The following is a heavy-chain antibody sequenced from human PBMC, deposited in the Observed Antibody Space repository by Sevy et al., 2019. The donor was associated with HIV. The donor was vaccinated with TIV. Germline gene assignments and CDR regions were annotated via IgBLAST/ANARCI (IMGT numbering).Heavy chain of an antibody. Sequence: GGSLRLSCAASGFTFSSYSMNWVRQAPGKGLEWVSYISSSSSTIYYADSVKGRFTISRDNAKNSLYLQRNSLRDEDTAVYYCARYGSITMASDWFDPWGQGTLVTVSS. CDR3: ARYGSITMASDWFDP. V-gene: IGHV3-48*02. CDR2: ISSSSSTI. J-gene: IGHJ5*02. D-gene: IGHD3-10*01. CDR1: GFTFSSYS.